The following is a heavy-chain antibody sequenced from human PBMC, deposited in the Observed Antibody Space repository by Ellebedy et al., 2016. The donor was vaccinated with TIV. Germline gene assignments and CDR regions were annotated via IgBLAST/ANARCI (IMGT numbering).Heavy chain of an antibody. V-gene: IGHV3-23*01. CDR1: GFTFSNYA. CDR2: ISGSGGST. J-gene: IGHJ4*02. Sequence: GESLKISCAASGFTFSNYAMSWVRQAPGKGLEWVSAISGSGGSTYYADSVKGRFPISRDNSKNTLYLQMNSLRAEDTAVYYCASYVDTAMVFDYWGQGTLVTVSS. D-gene: IGHD5-18*01. CDR3: ASYVDTAMVFDY.